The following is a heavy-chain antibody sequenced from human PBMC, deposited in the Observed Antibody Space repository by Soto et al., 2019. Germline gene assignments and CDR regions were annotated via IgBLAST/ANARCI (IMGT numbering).Heavy chain of an antibody. Sequence: QVQLVESGGGVVQPGRSLRLSCAASGFTFSSYAMHWVRQAPGKGLEWVAVISYDGSNKYYADSVTGRFTISRDNSKNTLYLQMNSLRAEDTAVYYCARGGSGWYKDGMDVWGQGTTVTVSS. CDR2: ISYDGSNK. CDR3: ARGGSGWYKDGMDV. V-gene: IGHV3-30-3*01. CDR1: GFTFSSYA. D-gene: IGHD6-19*01. J-gene: IGHJ6*02.